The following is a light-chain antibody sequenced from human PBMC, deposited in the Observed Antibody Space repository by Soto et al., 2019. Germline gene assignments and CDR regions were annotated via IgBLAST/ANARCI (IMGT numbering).Light chain of an antibody. Sequence: EIVLTQSPATLSFAPGEIATLSCRASQSVSSYLAWYQQKPGQAPRLLIYGASSRATGIPDRFSGSGSGTDFTLTISRLEPEDFAVYYCQQYGSSRTFGPGTKVDIK. J-gene: IGKJ3*01. CDR3: QQYGSSRT. V-gene: IGKV3-20*01. CDR2: GAS. CDR1: QSVSSY.